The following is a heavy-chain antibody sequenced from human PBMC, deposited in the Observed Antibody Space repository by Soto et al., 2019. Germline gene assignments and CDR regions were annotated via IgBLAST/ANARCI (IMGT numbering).Heavy chain of an antibody. CDR3: ARARWGDSDYDYGLDY. J-gene: IGHJ4*02. Sequence: QVQLVESGGGVVQPGRSLRLSCAASGFTFRSCGMHWVRQAPGKGLEWVAVIWFDGSDKYFVDSVKGRFTISRDNSKNTLYLQMNSLRPEDTAVYYCARARWGDSDYDYGLDYWGQGTLVTVSS. V-gene: IGHV3-33*01. CDR1: GFTFRSCG. CDR2: IWFDGSDK. D-gene: IGHD5-12*01.